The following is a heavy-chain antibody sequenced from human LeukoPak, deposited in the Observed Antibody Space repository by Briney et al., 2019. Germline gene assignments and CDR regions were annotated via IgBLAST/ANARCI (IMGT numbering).Heavy chain of an antibody. CDR1: GGTFSSYA. CDR3: ARDFGYSSSWGISDY. V-gene: IGHV1-2*02. Sequence: ASVKVSCKASGGTFSSYAISWVRQAPGQGLEWMGWINPNSGGTNYAQKFQGRVTMTRDTSISTAYMELSRLRSDDTAVYYCARDFGYSSSWGISDYWGQGTLVTVSS. D-gene: IGHD6-6*01. J-gene: IGHJ4*02. CDR2: INPNSGGT.